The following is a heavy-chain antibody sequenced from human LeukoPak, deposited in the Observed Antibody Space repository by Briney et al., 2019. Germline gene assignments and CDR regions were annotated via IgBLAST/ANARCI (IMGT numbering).Heavy chain of an antibody. Sequence: GGSLRLSCAASGFTFSSYSMNWVRQAPGKGLEWVSYISSSSSTIYYADSVKGRFTISRDNAKNPLYLQMNSLRAEDTAVYYCARDRWEMAAEIWGQGTLVTVSS. D-gene: IGHD5-24*01. CDR3: ARDRWEMAAEI. J-gene: IGHJ4*02. CDR1: GFTFSSYS. CDR2: ISSSSSTI. V-gene: IGHV3-48*01.